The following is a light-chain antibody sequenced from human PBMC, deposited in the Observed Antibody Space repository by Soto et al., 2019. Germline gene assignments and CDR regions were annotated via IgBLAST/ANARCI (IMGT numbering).Light chain of an antibody. J-gene: IGLJ1*01. CDR2: EVV. CDR1: NSDVGGYDY. CDR3: SSNAISNTLV. V-gene: IGLV2-14*03. Sequence: PASVSGSPGQSITISCSGTNSDVGGYDYVSWYQQHPGKAPKLIIYEVVNRPSGVSNRFSGSKSGNTASLTVSGLQAEDEADYYCSSNAISNTLVFGTGTKVTVL.